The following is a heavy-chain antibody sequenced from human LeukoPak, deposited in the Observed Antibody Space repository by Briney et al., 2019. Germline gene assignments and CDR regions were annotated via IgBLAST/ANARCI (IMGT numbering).Heavy chain of an antibody. CDR2: ISSSGTTI. CDR1: GFTFSSYE. Sequence: GGSLRLSCAASGFTFSSYEMNWVRQAPGKGLEWVSFISSSGTTIYYADSVKGRFTISRDNAKNSLYPQMNSLRAEDTAVYYCASRGYSGYDFSYWGQGTLVTVSS. CDR3: ASRGYSGYDFSY. V-gene: IGHV3-48*03. D-gene: IGHD5-12*01. J-gene: IGHJ4*02.